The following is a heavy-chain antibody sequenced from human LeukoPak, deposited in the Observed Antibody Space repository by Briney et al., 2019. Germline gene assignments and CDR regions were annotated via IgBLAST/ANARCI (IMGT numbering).Heavy chain of an antibody. CDR3: ARARRITMISGFDP. CDR1: GFTFSSYS. V-gene: IGHV3-21*01. D-gene: IGHD3-22*01. Sequence: PGGSLRLSCAASGFTFSSYSMNWVRQAPGKGLEWVSSISSSSSYIYYADSVKGRFTISRDNAKNSPYLQMNSLRAEDTAVYYCARARRITMISGFDPWGQGTLVTVSS. CDR2: ISSSSSYI. J-gene: IGHJ5*02.